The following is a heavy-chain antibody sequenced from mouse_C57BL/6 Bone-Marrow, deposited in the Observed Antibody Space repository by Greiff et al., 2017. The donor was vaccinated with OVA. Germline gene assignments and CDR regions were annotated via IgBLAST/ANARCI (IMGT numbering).Heavy chain of an antibody. Sequence: QLQLKESGTELVKPGASVKLSCKASGYTFTSYWMHWVKQRPGQGLEWIGNINPSNGGTNYNEKFKSKATLTVDKSSSTAYMQLSSLTSEDSAVYYCARSFPSHYYAMDYWGQGTSVTVSS. V-gene: IGHV1-53*01. CDR2: INPSNGGT. CDR1: GYTFTSYW. CDR3: ARSFPSHYYAMDY. J-gene: IGHJ4*01.